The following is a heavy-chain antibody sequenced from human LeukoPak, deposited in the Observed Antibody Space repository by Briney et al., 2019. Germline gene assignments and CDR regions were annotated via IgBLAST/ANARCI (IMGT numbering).Heavy chain of an antibody. D-gene: IGHD3-3*01. CDR1: GFTFSNAW. CDR2: IKSKTDGGTT. V-gene: IGHV3-15*01. J-gene: IGHJ6*03. CDR3: TTCTIFGVVIVTCYYMDV. Sequence: GGSLRLSCAASGFTFSNAWMSWVRQAPGKGLEWVGRIKSKTDGGTTDYAAPVKGRFTISRDDSKNTLYLQMNSLKTEDTAVYYCTTCTIFGVVIVTCYYMDVWGKGTTVTVSS.